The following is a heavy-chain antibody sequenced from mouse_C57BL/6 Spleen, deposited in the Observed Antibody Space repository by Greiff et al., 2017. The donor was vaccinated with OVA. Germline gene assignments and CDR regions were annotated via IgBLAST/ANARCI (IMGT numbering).Heavy chain of an antibody. V-gene: IGHV1-76*01. CDR3: AIYGEGYAMDY. CDR1: GYTFTDYY. Sequence: VQLQQSGAELVRPGASVKLSCKASGYTFTDYYINWVKQRPGQGLEWIARIYPGSGNTYYNEKFKGKATLTAEKSSSTAYMQLSSLTSEDSAVYFCAIYGEGYAMDYWGQGTSVTVSS. CDR2: IYPGSGNT. J-gene: IGHJ4*01. D-gene: IGHD1-1*02.